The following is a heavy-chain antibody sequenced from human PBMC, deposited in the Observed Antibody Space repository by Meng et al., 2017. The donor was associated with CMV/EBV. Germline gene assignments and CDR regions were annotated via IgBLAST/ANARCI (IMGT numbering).Heavy chain of an antibody. CDR1: GFTFSTYA. Sequence: GGSLRLSCAASGFTFSTYAMSWVRHAPGKGLEWVSYISSSSSTIYYADSVKGRFTISRDNAKNSLYLQMNSLRAEDTAVYYCARETWQWLVGVWGQGTTVT. CDR2: ISSSSSTI. J-gene: IGHJ6*02. V-gene: IGHV3-48*04. CDR3: ARETWQWLVGV. D-gene: IGHD6-19*01.